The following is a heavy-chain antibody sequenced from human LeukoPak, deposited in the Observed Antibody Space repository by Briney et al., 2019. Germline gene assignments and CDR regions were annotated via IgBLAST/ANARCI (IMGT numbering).Heavy chain of an antibody. D-gene: IGHD3-10*01. CDR2: IYDGGGT. CDR1: GFTVSSNY. J-gene: IGHJ4*02. V-gene: IGHV3-53*01. Sequence: GGSLRLSCAASGFTVSSNYMSWVRQAPGKGLEWVSGIYDGGGTYYADSVKGRFTISRDNSKNTQYLQMNSLRGEDTAVYYCARGHMYYLGSGTYPLRYWGQGTLVTVSS. CDR3: ARGHMYYLGSGTYPLRY.